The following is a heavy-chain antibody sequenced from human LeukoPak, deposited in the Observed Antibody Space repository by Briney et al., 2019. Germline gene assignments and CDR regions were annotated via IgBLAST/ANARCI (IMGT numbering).Heavy chain of an antibody. Sequence: SETLSLTCTVSGGSISFYYWNWIRQPAGKGLEWIGHIYTSGSTKYNPSLKSRVTISVDTSKNQFSLRLSSVTAADTAVYYCARSYTDCSGLDFWGQGTLVTVSS. J-gene: IGHJ4*02. CDR2: IYTSGST. CDR3: ARSYTDCSGLDF. CDR1: GGSISFYY. D-gene: IGHD2-15*01. V-gene: IGHV4-4*07.